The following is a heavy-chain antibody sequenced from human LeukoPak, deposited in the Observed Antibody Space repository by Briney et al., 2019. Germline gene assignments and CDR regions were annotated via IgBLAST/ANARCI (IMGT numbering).Heavy chain of an antibody. CDR2: IYSGGST. Sequence: GGSLRLSRAASGFTVSSNYMSWVRQAPGKGLEWVSVIYSGGSTYYADSVKGRFTISRDNSKNTLYLQMNSLRAEDTAVYYCARGRRSGWYVYFDYWGQGTLVTVSS. J-gene: IGHJ4*02. V-gene: IGHV3-66*02. CDR1: GFTVSSNY. CDR3: ARGRRSGWYVYFDY. D-gene: IGHD6-19*01.